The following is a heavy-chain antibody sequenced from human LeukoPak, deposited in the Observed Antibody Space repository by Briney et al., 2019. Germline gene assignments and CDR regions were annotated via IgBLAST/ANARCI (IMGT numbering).Heavy chain of an antibody. D-gene: IGHD3-22*01. V-gene: IGHV4-4*07. Sequence: SETLSLTCTVSGGSISSYYWSWIRQPAGKGLDWIGRIYTSGSTNYNPSLKSRVTMSVDTSKNQFSLKLSSVTAADTAVYYCARDNYYDSSGVFDYWGQGTLVTVSS. CDR2: IYTSGST. J-gene: IGHJ4*02. CDR3: ARDNYYDSSGVFDY. CDR1: GGSISSYY.